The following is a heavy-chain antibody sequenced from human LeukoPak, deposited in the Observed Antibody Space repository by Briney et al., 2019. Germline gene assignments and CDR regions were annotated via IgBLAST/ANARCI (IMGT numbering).Heavy chain of an antibody. Sequence: ASVKVSCKASGYTFTGYYMHWVRQAPGQGLEWMARINSNSGGTNYAQKFQGRVTMTRDTSISTAYMELSRLRSDDTAVYYCARDRSIYSAFDIWGQGTMVTVSS. CDR2: INSNSGGT. V-gene: IGHV1-2*06. CDR3: ARDRSIYSAFDI. D-gene: IGHD1-26*01. J-gene: IGHJ3*02. CDR1: GYTFTGYY.